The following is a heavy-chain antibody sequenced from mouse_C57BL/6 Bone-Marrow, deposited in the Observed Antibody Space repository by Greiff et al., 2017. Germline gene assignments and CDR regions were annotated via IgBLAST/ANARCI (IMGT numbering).Heavy chain of an antibody. Sequence: QVQLKQSGAELARPGASVKMSCKASGYTFTSYTMHWVKQRPGQGLEWIGYINPSSGYTKYNQKFKDKATLTADKSSSTAYMQLSSLTSEDSAVYYCARWAYGNYVSWFAYWGQGTLVTVSA. CDR2: INPSSGYT. J-gene: IGHJ3*01. D-gene: IGHD2-1*01. CDR3: ARWAYGNYVSWFAY. CDR1: GYTFTSYT. V-gene: IGHV1-4*01.